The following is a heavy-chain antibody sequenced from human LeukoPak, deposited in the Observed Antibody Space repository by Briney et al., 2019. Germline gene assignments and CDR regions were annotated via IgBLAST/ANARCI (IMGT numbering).Heavy chain of an antibody. J-gene: IGHJ4*02. CDR3: ARRRYGSGRLDFDY. D-gene: IGHD3-10*01. CDR2: ISSSGSTI. CDR1: GFTFSSYE. V-gene: IGHV3-48*03. Sequence: GGSLRLSCAASGFTFSSYEMNWVRQAPGKGLEWVSYISSSGSTIYYADSVKGRFTISRDNAKNSLYLQMNSLRAEDTAVCYCARRRYGSGRLDFDYWGQGTLVTVSS.